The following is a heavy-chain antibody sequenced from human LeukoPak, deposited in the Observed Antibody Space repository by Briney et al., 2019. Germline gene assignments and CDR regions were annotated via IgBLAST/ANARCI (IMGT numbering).Heavy chain of an antibody. CDR1: GFSLSTSGVG. CDR3: AHRGYSYGFDY. J-gene: IGHJ4*02. CDR2: IYWDDDK. Sequence: SGPTLVNPTQTLTLTCTFSGFSLSTSGVGVGWIRQPPGKALEWLALIYWDDDKRYSPSLKSRLTITKDNSKNQVVLTMTNMDPVDTATYYCAHRGYSYGFDYWGQGTLVTVSS. V-gene: IGHV2-5*02. D-gene: IGHD5-18*01.